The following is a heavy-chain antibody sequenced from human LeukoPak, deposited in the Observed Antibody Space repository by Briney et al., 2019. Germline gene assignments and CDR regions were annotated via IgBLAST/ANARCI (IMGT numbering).Heavy chain of an antibody. CDR3: AKDGGLWVSAHWGDS. Sequence: GGSLILSCAASGFTFSSYTMSWVRQAPGKGLEWVSTITTSDGNTYYADSVKGRFTVSRDNSKNTLFLQMNSLRAEDTAVYYCAKDGGLWVSAHWGDSWGRGPLVTVSS. V-gene: IGHV3-23*01. J-gene: IGHJ4*02. CDR1: GFTFSSYT. D-gene: IGHD7-27*01. CDR2: ITTSDGNT.